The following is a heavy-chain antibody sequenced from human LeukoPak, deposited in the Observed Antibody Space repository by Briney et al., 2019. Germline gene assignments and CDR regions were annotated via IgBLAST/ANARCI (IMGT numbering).Heavy chain of an antibody. Sequence: GGSLRLSCAASGFDFSTYAINWVRQAPGKGLEWVSSISSSSSYIYYADSVKGRFTISRDNAKNSLYLQMNSLRAEDTAVYYCARDSQRGAALNAFDIWGQGTMVTVSS. D-gene: IGHD1-26*01. CDR2: ISSSSSYI. V-gene: IGHV3-21*01. CDR1: GFDFSTYA. J-gene: IGHJ3*02. CDR3: ARDSQRGAALNAFDI.